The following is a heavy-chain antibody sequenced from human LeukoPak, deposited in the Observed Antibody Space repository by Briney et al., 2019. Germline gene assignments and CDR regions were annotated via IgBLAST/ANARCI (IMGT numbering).Heavy chain of an antibody. CDR3: ARDRRGAQIDY. D-gene: IGHD4-17*01. V-gene: IGHV1-2*02. CDR2: INRNSGGT. Sequence: ASVKVSCKASGYTFIGYYLHWVRQAPGQGLEWMGWINRNSGGTNYAQKFQGRVTMTRDTSVNTAYMELSRLRSDDTAVYYCARDRRGAQIDYWGQGTLVTVSS. CDR1: GYTFIGYY. J-gene: IGHJ4*02.